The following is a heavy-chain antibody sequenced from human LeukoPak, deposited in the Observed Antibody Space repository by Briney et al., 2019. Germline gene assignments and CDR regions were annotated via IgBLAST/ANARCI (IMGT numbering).Heavy chain of an antibody. CDR2: ISSSSSYI. J-gene: IGHJ4*02. CDR3: ARERVGVEDY. V-gene: IGHV3-21*01. CDR1: GFTFSSYS. D-gene: IGHD1-26*01. Sequence: GGSLRLSCAASGFTFSSYSMNWVRQAPGKGLEWVSSISSSSSYIYYADSVKGRFTISRDNAKNSLYLQMNSLRAEGTAVYYCARERVGVEDYWGQGTLVTVSS.